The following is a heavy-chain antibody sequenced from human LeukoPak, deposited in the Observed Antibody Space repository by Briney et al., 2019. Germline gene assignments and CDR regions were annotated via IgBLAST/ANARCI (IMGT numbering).Heavy chain of an antibody. D-gene: IGHD2-2*01. Sequence: RGRSLTLSCAASGFTFSSYGMNWVRQAPGKGLEWVAVIWFDGSKKDYVDSVKGRFTISRDNSKNTLYLQMNSLRAEDTAVYYCARVRFCSRTNCYGYLDHWGQGTQVTVSS. J-gene: IGHJ4*02. V-gene: IGHV3-33*01. CDR3: ARVRFCSRTNCYGYLDH. CDR1: GFTFSSYG. CDR2: IWFDGSKK.